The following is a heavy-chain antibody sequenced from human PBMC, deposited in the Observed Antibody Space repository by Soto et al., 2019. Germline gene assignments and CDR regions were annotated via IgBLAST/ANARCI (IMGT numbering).Heavy chain of an antibody. V-gene: IGHV4-31*03. Sequence: PSETLSLTCTVSGGSISSGGYYWSWIRQHPGKGLEWIGYIYYSGSTYYNPSLKSRVTISVDTSKNQFSLKLSSVTAADTAVYYCARNLESGYSYGVFDYWGQGTLVTVSS. J-gene: IGHJ4*02. CDR2: IYYSGST. D-gene: IGHD5-18*01. CDR1: GGSISSGGYY. CDR3: ARNLESGYSYGVFDY.